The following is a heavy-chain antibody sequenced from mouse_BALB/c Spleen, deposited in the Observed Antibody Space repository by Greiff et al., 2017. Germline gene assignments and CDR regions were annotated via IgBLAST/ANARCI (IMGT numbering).Heavy chain of an antibody. V-gene: IGHV3-2*02. D-gene: IGHD3-1*01. CDR2: ISYSGST. J-gene: IGHJ2*01. CDR1: GYSITSDYA. Sequence: EVHLVESGPGLVKPSQSLSLTCTVTGYSITSDYAWNWIRQFPGNKLEWMGYISYSGSTSYNPSLKSRISITRDTSKNQFFLQLNSVTTEDTATYYCARSGQLGLRKEGYYFDYWGQGTTLTVSS. CDR3: ARSGQLGLRKEGYYFDY.